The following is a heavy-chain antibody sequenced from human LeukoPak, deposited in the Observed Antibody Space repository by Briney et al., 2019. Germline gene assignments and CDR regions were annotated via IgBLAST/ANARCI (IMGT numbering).Heavy chain of an antibody. CDR2: IIPIFGTA. CDR3: ARATVTTRYFDY. CDR1: GGTFSSYA. J-gene: IGHJ4*02. Sequence: PVKVSCKASGGTFSSYAISWVRQAPGQGLEWMGRIIPIFGTADYAQKFQGRVTITTDESTSTAYMELSSLRSEDTAVYYCARATVTTRYFDYWGQGTLATVSS. V-gene: IGHV1-69*05. D-gene: IGHD4-17*01.